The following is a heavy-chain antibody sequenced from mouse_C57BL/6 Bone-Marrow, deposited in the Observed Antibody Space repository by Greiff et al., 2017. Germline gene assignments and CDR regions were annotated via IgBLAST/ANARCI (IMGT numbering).Heavy chain of an antibody. Sequence: EVKVVESGGDLVKPGGSLKLSCAASGFTFSSYGMSWVRQTPDKRLGWVATISSGGSYTYYPDSVQGRFTISRDNAKNTLYLQMSSLKSEDTAMYYCASRRDDGYWAPFAYWGQGTLVTVSA. CDR1: GFTFSSYG. J-gene: IGHJ3*01. D-gene: IGHD2-3*01. V-gene: IGHV5-6*02. CDR3: ASRRDDGYWAPFAY. CDR2: ISSGGSYT.